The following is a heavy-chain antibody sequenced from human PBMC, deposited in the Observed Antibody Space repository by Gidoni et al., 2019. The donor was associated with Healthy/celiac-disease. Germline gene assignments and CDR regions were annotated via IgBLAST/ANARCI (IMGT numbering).Heavy chain of an antibody. CDR2: IIPIFGTA. CDR3: ARTAHRIQLWLYFDY. D-gene: IGHD5-18*01. J-gene: IGHJ4*02. Sequence: QVQLVQSGAEVKKPGSSVKVSCKASGGTFSSYAISWVRQAPGQGLDWLGGIIPIFGTANYAQKFQGRVTITSDESTSTAYMELSSLRSEDTAVYYCARTAHRIQLWLYFDYWGQGTLVTVSS. CDR1: GGTFSSYA. V-gene: IGHV1-69*01.